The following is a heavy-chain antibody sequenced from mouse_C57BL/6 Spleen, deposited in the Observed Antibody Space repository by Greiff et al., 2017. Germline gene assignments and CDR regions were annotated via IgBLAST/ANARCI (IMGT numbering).Heavy chain of an antibody. D-gene: IGHD1-1*01. V-gene: IGHV14-4*01. J-gene: IGHJ1*03. CDR3: TTVTTVVEVWYFDV. CDR1: GFNINDDY. Sequence: VQLQQSGAELVRPGASVKLSCTASGFNINDDYMHWVKQRPEQGLEWIGWIDPENGDTEYASKFQGKATRTADTSSNTAYLQLSSLTSEDTAVYYCTTVTTVVEVWYFDVWGTGTTVTVSS. CDR2: IDPENGDT.